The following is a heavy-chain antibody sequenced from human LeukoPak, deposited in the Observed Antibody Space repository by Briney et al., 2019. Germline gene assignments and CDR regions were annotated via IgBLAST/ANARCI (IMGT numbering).Heavy chain of an antibody. CDR2: ISAYSGNT. CDR1: GYTFTSYG. D-gene: IGHD3-3*01. V-gene: IGHV1-18*01. J-gene: IGHJ6*03. Sequence: ASVKVSCKASGYTFTSYGISWVRQAPGQGLEWMGWISAYSGNTNYAQKLQGRVTMTTDTSTSTAYMELRGLRSDDTAVYYCARFLEDGKNYYYYMDVWGKGTTVTVSS. CDR3: ARFLEDGKNYYYYMDV.